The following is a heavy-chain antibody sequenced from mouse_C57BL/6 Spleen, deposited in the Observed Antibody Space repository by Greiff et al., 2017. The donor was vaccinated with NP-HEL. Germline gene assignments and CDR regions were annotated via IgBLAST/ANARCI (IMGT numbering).Heavy chain of an antibody. J-gene: IGHJ2*01. V-gene: IGHV5-16*01. Sequence: EVKVVESEGGLVQPGSSMKLSCTASGFTFSDYYMAWVRQVPEKGLEWVANINYDGSSTYYLDSLKSRFIISRDNAKNILYLQMSSLKSEDTATYYCARIYYDMGFDYWGQGTTLTVSS. CDR3: ARIYYDMGFDY. CDR1: GFTFSDYY. D-gene: IGHD2-4*01. CDR2: INYDGSST.